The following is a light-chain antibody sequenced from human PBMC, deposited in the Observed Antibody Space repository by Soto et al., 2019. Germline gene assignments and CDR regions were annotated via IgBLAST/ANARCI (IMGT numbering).Light chain of an antibody. CDR2: LNSDGSH. CDR1: SGHSSYA. J-gene: IGLJ1*01. V-gene: IGLV4-69*01. CDR3: QTWGTGIQV. Sequence: QPVLTQSPSASASLGASVKLTCTLSSGHSSYAIAWHQQQPEKGPRYLMKLNSDGSHYKGGGIPDRFSGSSSGAERYLTISSLQSEDEAAYYCQTWGTGIQVFGTGTKVTVL.